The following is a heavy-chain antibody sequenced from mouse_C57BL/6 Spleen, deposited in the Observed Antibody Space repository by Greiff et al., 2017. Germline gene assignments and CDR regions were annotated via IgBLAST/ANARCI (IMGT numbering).Heavy chain of an antibody. D-gene: IGHD4-1*01. Sequence: QVQLQQSGAELSRPGASVKLSCKASGYTFTSYGISWVKQRPGQGLEWIGEIYPRSGNPYYNEKFKGKATLTADKSTSTAYMDLRSLTSEDSAVYFCAREALGTGTGYFEGWGTGATVTVSS. CDR2: IYPRSGNP. CDR1: GYTFTSYG. J-gene: IGHJ1*03. CDR3: AREALGTGTGYFEG. V-gene: IGHV1-81*01.